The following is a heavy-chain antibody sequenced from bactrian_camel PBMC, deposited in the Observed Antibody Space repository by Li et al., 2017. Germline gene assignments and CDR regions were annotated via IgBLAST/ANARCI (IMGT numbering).Heavy chain of an antibody. CDR2: IYFGSGLT. J-gene: IGHJ4*01. V-gene: IGHV3-2*01. CDR1: GFTFDSGY. CDR3: ATDHRRRGSIATMTY. D-gene: IGHD4*01. Sequence: HVQLVESGGGLVQPGGSLRLSCQGSGFTFDSGYMSWYRQAPGKGLEWVSTIYFGSGLTYYADSVKGRFTVSRDNAKNTVYLQMNTLKSEDTALYYCATDHRRRGSIATMTYWGQGTQVTVS.